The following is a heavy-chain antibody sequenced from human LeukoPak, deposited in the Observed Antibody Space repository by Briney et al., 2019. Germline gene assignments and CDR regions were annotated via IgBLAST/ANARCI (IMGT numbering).Heavy chain of an antibody. J-gene: IGHJ4*02. V-gene: IGHV3-7*01. CDR3: ASGFLDDFWSGHF. CDR1: GFTFSTYW. D-gene: IGHD3-3*01. CDR2: IKQDGSEK. Sequence: GGSLRLSCAASGFTFSTYWMSWLRQAPGKGLEWVANIKQDGSEKYYVDSVKGRFTISRDNAKKSLYLQMNSPRAEDTAVYYCASGFLDDFWSGHFWGQGTLVTVSS.